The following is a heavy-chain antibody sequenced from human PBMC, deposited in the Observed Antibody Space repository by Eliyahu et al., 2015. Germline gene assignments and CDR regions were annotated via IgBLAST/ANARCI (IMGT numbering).Heavy chain of an antibody. CDR3: TRSPYDSSGYLGRDWYFDY. CDR2: INPSGDST. V-gene: IGHV1-46*03. D-gene: IGHD3-22*01. CDR1: XXTFTSYX. Sequence: QVQLVQSGTEVKKPGASVKFSCKASXXTFTSYXMHWVRQAPGQGLEWKGIINPSGDSTTYAKKFQGRVTMTRDTSTSTVYMELSSLRSEDTAVYYCTRSPYDSSGYLGRDWYFDYWGQGTLVTVSS. J-gene: IGHJ4*02.